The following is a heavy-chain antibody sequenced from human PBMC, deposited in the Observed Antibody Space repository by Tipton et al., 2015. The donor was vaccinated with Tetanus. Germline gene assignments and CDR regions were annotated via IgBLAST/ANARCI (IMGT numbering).Heavy chain of an antibody. V-gene: IGHV3-33*01. CDR1: GFTFSSYG. Sequence: RSLRLSCAASGFTFSSYGMHWVRQAPGKGLEWVAVIWYDGSNKYYADSVKGRFTISRDNSKNTLYLQMNSLRAEDTAVYYCARGWVPVAATGRVFDYWGQGTLVTVSS. CDR3: ARGWVPVAATGRVFDY. D-gene: IGHD2-15*01. J-gene: IGHJ4*02. CDR2: IWYDGSNK.